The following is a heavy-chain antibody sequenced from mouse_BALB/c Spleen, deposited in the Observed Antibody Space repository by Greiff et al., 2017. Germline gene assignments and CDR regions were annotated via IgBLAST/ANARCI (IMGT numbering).Heavy chain of an antibody. CDR2: IDPANGNT. V-gene: IGHV14-3*02. CDR1: GFNIKDTY. Sequence: VQLQQSGAELVKPGASVKLSCTASGFNIKDTYMPWVKQRPEQGMEWIGRIDPANGNTKYDPKFQGKATITAATSSNAAYLQLSSLTSEDTAVYYCAREYGNSFDYWGQGTTLTVSS. CDR3: AREYGNSFDY. D-gene: IGHD2-1*01. J-gene: IGHJ2*01.